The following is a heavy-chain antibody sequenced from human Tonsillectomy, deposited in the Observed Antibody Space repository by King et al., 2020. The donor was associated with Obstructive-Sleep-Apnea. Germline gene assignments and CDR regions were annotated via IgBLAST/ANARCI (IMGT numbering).Heavy chain of an antibody. CDR2: INHSGST. CDR1: GGSFSGYY. J-gene: IGHJ4*02. V-gene: IGHV4-34*01. CDR3: ARGMVRGVPFF. Sequence: VQLQQWGAGLLKPLETLSLTCAVYGGSFSGYYWSWIRQPPGKGLEWIGEINHSGSTNYNPSLKSRVTISVDTSKNQFSLKLSSVTAADTAVYYCARGMVRGVPFFWGQGTLVTVSS. D-gene: IGHD3-10*01.